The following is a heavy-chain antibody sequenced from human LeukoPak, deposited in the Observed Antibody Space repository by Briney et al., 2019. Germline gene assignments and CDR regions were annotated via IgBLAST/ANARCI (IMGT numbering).Heavy chain of an antibody. CDR1: GYTFTSYD. J-gene: IGHJ4*02. CDR3: ARAKQQLVISPPDY. Sequence: ASVKVSCKASGYTFTSYDINWVRQATGQGLEWMGWMNPNSGNTGYAQKFQGRVTMTRNTSISTAYMELSSLRSEDTAVYYCARAKQQLVISPPDYWGQGTLVTVSS. D-gene: IGHD6-13*01. CDR2: MNPNSGNT. V-gene: IGHV1-8*01.